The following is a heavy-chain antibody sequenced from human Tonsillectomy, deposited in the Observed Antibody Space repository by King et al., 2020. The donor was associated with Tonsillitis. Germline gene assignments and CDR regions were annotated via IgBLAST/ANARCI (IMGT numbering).Heavy chain of an antibody. CDR2: IWYAGSNK. Sequence: VQLVESGGGVVQPGRSLRLSCAASGFTFSSYGMHWVRQAPGKGVEWVAVIWYAGSNKYYADSVKGRFTISRDNSKNTLYLQMNSLRAEDKAVYYCARDFGGIVVVPAGRKGLSPYWYYYGMDVWGQGTTVTVSS. CDR3: ARDFGGIVVVPAGRKGLSPYWYYYGMDV. V-gene: IGHV3-33*01. CDR1: GFTFSSYG. J-gene: IGHJ6*02. D-gene: IGHD2-2*01.